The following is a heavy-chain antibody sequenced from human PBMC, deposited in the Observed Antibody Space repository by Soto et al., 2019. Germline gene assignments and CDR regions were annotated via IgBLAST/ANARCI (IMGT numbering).Heavy chain of an antibody. CDR2: ISAYNGNT. CDR3: ARDLFYYDSSGYFEVGTDLDY. CDR1: GYTFTSYG. V-gene: IGHV1-18*04. Sequence: QVQLVQSGAEVKKPGASVKVSCKASGYTFTSYGISWVRQAPGQGLEWMGWISAYNGNTNYAQKLQGRVTMTTDTSTSTAYMELRSLRSDDTAVYYCARDLFYYDSSGYFEVGTDLDYWGQGTLVTVSS. J-gene: IGHJ4*02. D-gene: IGHD3-22*01.